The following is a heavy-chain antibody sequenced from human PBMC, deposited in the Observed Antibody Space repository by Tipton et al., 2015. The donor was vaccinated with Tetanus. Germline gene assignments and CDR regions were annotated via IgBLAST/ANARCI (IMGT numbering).Heavy chain of an antibody. J-gene: IGHJ3*02. CDR3: ARIGWLQQNKPAFDI. D-gene: IGHD6-19*01. CDR1: GGSISSYY. Sequence: GLVKPSETLSLTCTVSGGSISSYYWTWIRQPPGRGLEWIGYVHYSGSTNYSPSLRSRVTLSVDTSKNQFSLKLSSVTAADTAVYYGARIGWLQQNKPAFDIWGQGTVVTVSS. V-gene: IGHV4-59*01. CDR2: VHYSGST.